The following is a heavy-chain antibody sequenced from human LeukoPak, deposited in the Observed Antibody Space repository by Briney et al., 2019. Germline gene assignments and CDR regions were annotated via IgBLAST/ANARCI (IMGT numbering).Heavy chain of an antibody. D-gene: IGHD3-16*02. CDR1: GYTFTNYG. CDR3: ARGTITFGGVIVKFDY. Sequence: ASVKVSCKASGYTFTNYGISWVRQAPGQGLEWMGWINTYNGNTNYAQKFQGRVTMTTDTSTSTAYMELRSLRSDDTAVYYCARGTITFGGVIVKFDYWGQGTLVTVSS. J-gene: IGHJ4*02. CDR2: INTYNGNT. V-gene: IGHV1-18*04.